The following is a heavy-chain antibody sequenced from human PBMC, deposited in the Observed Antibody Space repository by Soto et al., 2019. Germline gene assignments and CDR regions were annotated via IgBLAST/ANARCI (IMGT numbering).Heavy chain of an antibody. CDR1: GGSISSGGYY. D-gene: IGHD2-15*01. CDR3: ARASTVVVVAATYFDY. J-gene: IGHJ4*02. CDR2: IYYSGST. Sequence: QVQLQESGPGLVKPSQTLSLTCTVSGGSISSGGYYWSWIRQHPGKGLEWIGYIYYSGSTYYNPSLKSRVTISVDTSKNQFSLKLSSVTAADTAVYYCARASTVVVVAATYFDYWGQGTLVTVSS. V-gene: IGHV4-31*03.